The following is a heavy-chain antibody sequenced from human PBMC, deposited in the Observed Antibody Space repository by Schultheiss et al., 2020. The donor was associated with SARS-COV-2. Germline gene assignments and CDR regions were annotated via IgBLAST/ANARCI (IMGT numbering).Heavy chain of an antibody. CDR2: ISSSSSYI. D-gene: IGHD4-17*01. V-gene: IGHV3-21*01. Sequence: GESLKISCAASGFTFNSYDMHWVRQAPGKGLEWVSSISSSSSYIYYADSVKGRFTISRDNAKNSLYLQMNSLRAEDTAVYYCARESGDYVLGPAGWNDYWGQGTLVTVSS. CDR3: ARESGDYVLGPAGWNDY. CDR1: GFTFNSYD. J-gene: IGHJ4*02.